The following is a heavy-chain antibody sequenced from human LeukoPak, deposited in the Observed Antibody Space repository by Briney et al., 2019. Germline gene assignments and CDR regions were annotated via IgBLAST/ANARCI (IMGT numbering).Heavy chain of an antibody. J-gene: IGHJ4*02. Sequence: GSLRLSCAASGFTFSSYAMSWVRQAPGKGLEWIGSIYYSGSTYYNPSLKSRVTISVDTSKNQFSLKLSSVTAADTAVYYCARWDLGYCSSTSCYAFDYWGQGTLVTVSS. CDR2: IYYSGST. CDR3: ARWDLGYCSSTSCYAFDY. CDR1: GFTFSSYA. V-gene: IGHV4-39*01. D-gene: IGHD2-2*01.